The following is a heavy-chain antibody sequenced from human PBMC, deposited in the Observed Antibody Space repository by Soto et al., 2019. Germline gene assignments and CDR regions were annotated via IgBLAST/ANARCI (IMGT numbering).Heavy chain of an antibody. CDR1: GYTFTSYG. V-gene: IGHV1-18*01. J-gene: IGHJ4*02. CDR3: ARGRYGDY. Sequence: QVHLVQSGAEVKKPGASVKVSCKASGYTFTSYGITWVRQAPGQGLEWMGWIRAPNGTTDYAQKLQGRVIVTRYTSTSTAYMELRSLRSDYTAVYYCARGRYGDYWGQGALVTVSS. D-gene: IGHD1-1*01. CDR2: IRAPNGTT.